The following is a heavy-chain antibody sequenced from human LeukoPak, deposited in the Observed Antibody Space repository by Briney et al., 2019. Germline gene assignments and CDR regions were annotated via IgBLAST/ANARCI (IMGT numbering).Heavy chain of an antibody. D-gene: IGHD3-22*01. CDR3: ARGGYYYDSSGYYGAFDI. Sequence: ASVKVPCKASGYTFTSYYMHWVRQAPGQGLEWMGIINPSGGSTSYAQKFQGRVTMTRDTSTSTVYMELSSLRSEDTAVYYCARGGYYYDSSGYYGAFDIWGQGTMVTVSS. J-gene: IGHJ3*02. CDR2: INPSGGST. V-gene: IGHV1-46*01. CDR1: GYTFTSYY.